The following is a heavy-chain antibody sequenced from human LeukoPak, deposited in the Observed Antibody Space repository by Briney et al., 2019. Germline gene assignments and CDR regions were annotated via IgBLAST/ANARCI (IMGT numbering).Heavy chain of an antibody. CDR3: AKDTGSSGWYRLKPDY. CDR1: GFRFGSYA. D-gene: IGHD6-19*01. CDR2: ISGSGDST. J-gene: IGHJ4*02. V-gene: IGHV3-23*01. Sequence: GGSLRLSCAASGFRFGSYALSWVRQAPGKGLEWVSTISGSGDSTYYADSLKGRFTISRDNSKNTLYLQMNSLRAEDTAVYYCAKDTGSSGWYRLKPDYWGQGALVTVSS.